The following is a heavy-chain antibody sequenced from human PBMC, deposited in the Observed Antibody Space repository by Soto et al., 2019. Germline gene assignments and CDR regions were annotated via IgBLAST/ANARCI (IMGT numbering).Heavy chain of an antibody. CDR3: ARREGDCRGGSCPYYHD. V-gene: IGHV4-4*02. CDR1: GDSISSYNW. J-gene: IGHJ4*02. Sequence: QVHLQESGPRLVKPSETLSLTCDVSGDSISSYNWWTWVRQTPGKGLEWIGEVYHSGNTNYNPSPKSRVTISVDKSRSQFSLSLTSVTAADTAVYYCARREGDCRGGSCPYYHDWGQGTLVTASS. CDR2: VYHSGNT. D-gene: IGHD2-15*01.